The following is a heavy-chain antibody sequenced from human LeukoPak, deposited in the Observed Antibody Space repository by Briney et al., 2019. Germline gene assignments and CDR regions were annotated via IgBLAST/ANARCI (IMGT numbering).Heavy chain of an antibody. D-gene: IGHD5-24*01. CDR2: IRSKAYGGTT. J-gene: IGHJ5*02. Sequence: GGSLRLSCTASGFTFGDYAMSRFRQAPGKGLEWVGFIRSKAYGGTTEYAASVKGRFTISRDDSKSIAYLQMNSLKTEDTAVYYCTRDDRDGYNTGWFDPWGQGTLVTVSS. CDR1: GFTFGDYA. CDR3: TRDDRDGYNTGWFDP. V-gene: IGHV3-49*03.